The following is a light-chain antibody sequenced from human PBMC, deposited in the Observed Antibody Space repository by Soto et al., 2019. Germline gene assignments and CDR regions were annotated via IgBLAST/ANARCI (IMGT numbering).Light chain of an antibody. J-gene: IGKJ1*01. Sequence: EVVLTQSPGTLSLSPGERATLSCRASESVSSSFLTWYQQKPGQAPRLLIYRTSNRVTGIPDRFSGSGSGTDFTLTISRREPEDFAVYFCQHYGNSLWTFGQGTKVDIK. CDR3: QHYGNSLWT. CDR2: RTS. CDR1: ESVSSSF. V-gene: IGKV3-20*01.